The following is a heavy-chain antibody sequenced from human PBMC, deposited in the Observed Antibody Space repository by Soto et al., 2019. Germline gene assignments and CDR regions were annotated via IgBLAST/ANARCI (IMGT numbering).Heavy chain of an antibody. V-gene: IGHV4-61*01. D-gene: IGHD6-19*01. J-gene: IGHJ4*02. Sequence: LETLSPTLTCSGGPLASDSFYWRWVRQPPGKGLEWIGYIYYSGSTNYNPSLKSRVTISVDTSKNQFSLKLSSVTAADTAVYYCARGIAVAGKAFDYWGQGTLVTSPQ. CDR1: GGPLASDSFY. CDR2: IYYSGST. CDR3: ARGIAVAGKAFDY.